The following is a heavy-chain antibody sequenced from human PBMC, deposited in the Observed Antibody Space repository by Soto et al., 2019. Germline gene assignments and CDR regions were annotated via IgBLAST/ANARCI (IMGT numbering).Heavy chain of an antibody. CDR2: LSGSGVST. V-gene: IGHV3-23*01. Sequence: GGSLRLSCVASGFPFSNYAMTWVRQAPGKGLEWVSALSGSGVSTYYADSVMGRFTIPRDNSKNTVYLQMNSLRAEDTAVYYCARVRLIDASTSSRPLDYWGQGTLVTVSS. CDR1: GFPFSNYA. CDR3: ARVRLIDASTSSRPLDY. D-gene: IGHD2-2*01. J-gene: IGHJ4*02.